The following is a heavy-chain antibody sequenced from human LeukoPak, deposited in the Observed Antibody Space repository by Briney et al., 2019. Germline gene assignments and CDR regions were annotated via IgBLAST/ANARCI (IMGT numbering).Heavy chain of an antibody. CDR1: GFTLSSYE. Sequence: GGSLRLSCTVSGFTLSSYEMSWIRQAPGKGLEWVSSIDYSGGSTYYADSVKGRFTISRDKSKSTLYLQMNSLRAEDTAMYYCARGIAMTTLNALDIWGQGTMVTVSS. J-gene: IGHJ3*02. V-gene: IGHV3-23*01. D-gene: IGHD1-1*01. CDR2: IDYSGGST. CDR3: ARGIAMTTLNALDI.